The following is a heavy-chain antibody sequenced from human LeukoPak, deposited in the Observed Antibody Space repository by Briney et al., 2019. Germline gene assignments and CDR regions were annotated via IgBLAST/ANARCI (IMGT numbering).Heavy chain of an antibody. Sequence: ASVKVSCKASGGTFSSYTISWVRQAPGQGLEWMGRIIPILGIANYAQKFQGRVTITADKSTSTAYMELSSLRSEDTAVYYCAGAPTATRHSGAFDIWGQGTMVTVSS. CDR2: IIPILGIA. D-gene: IGHD2-2*01. J-gene: IGHJ3*02. CDR3: AGAPTATRHSGAFDI. CDR1: GGTFSSYT. V-gene: IGHV1-69*02.